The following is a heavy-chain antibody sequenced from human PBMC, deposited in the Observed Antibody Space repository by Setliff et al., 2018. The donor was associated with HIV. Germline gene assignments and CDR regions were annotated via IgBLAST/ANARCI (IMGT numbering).Heavy chain of an antibody. CDR2: IFYSAT. CDR1: GYSISSHY. D-gene: IGHD3-9*01. Sequence: SETLSLTCTVSGYSISSHYWSWIRQPPGKELEWIGYIFYSATDYNPSLKSRVTMSIDTSKNQFSLNLRSVTAADTAVYYCARLGGILTGTPVIDYWGQGTLVTVSS. J-gene: IGHJ4*02. CDR3: ARLGGILTGTPVIDY. V-gene: IGHV4-59*11.